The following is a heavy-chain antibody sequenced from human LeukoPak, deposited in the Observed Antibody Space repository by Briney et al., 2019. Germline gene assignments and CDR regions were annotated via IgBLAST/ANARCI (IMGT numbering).Heavy chain of an antibody. CDR2: INPNRGGT. D-gene: IGHD3-10*01. J-gene: IGHJ4*02. CDR3: ARGMVRGVIKGIDY. Sequence: ASVKVSCKASGYTFTGYYMHWVRQAPGQGLEWMGWINPNRGGTNYAQKFQGRVTMTRDTSISTAYMELSRLRSDDTAVYYCARGMVRGVIKGIDYWGQGTLVTVSS. V-gene: IGHV1-2*02. CDR1: GYTFTGYY.